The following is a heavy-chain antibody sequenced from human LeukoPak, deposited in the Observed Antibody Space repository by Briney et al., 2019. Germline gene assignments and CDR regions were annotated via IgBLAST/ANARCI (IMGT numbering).Heavy chain of an antibody. CDR1: GFTFSSYE. D-gene: IGHD2-2*01. CDR3: ARDPLYCSSTSCYHDY. J-gene: IGHJ4*02. CDR2: ISSSGSTI. V-gene: IGHV3-48*03. Sequence: GGSLRLSCAASGFTFSSYEMNRVRQAPGKGLEWVSYISSSGSTIYYADSVKGRFTISRDNAKNSLYLQMNSLRAEDTAVYYCARDPLYCSSTSCYHDYWGQGTLVTVSS.